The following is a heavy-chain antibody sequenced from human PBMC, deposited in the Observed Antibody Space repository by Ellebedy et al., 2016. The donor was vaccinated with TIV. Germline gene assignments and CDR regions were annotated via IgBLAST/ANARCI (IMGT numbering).Heavy chain of an antibody. CDR2: IGSSSSTI. CDR1: GFTFSSYN. CDR3: AREGDTAMVHGMDV. J-gene: IGHJ6*02. D-gene: IGHD5-18*01. Sequence: GESLKISCAASGFTFSSYNMNWVRQAPGKGLEWVSYIGSSSSTIYDADSVKGRFTISRDNAKNSLYLQMNSLRAEDTAVYYCAREGDTAMVHGMDVWGQGTTVTVSS. V-gene: IGHV3-48*01.